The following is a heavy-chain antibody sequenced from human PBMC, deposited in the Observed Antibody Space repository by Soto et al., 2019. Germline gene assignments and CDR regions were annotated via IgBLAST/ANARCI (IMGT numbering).Heavy chain of an antibody. D-gene: IGHD2-2*01. CDR3: ARDCSSTSCSGNYYMDV. V-gene: IGHV4-59*01. J-gene: IGHJ6*03. CDR2: VYYSGST. CDR1: GGSISSYY. Sequence: QVQLQESGPGLVKPSETLSLTCTVSGGSISSYYWSWNRQPPGKGLEWVGYVYYSGSTNYNPSLKSRVTISIDTSKNQFSLKLSSVTAADTAVYYCARDCSSTSCSGNYYMDVWGKGTTVTVSS.